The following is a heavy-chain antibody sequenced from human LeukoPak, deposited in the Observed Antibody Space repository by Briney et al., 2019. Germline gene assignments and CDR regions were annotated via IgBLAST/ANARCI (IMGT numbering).Heavy chain of an antibody. D-gene: IGHD2-2*01. CDR3: ARDLQDIVVVPAADH. CDR1: GFTFSSYA. V-gene: IGHV3-30*04. CDR2: ISYDGSNK. J-gene: IGHJ5*02. Sequence: GRSLRLSCAASGFTFSSYAMHWVRQAPGKGLEWVAVISYDGSNKYYADSVKGRFTIARDNSKNTLYLQMNSLKAEDTAVYYCARDLQDIVVVPAADHWGQGTLVTVSS.